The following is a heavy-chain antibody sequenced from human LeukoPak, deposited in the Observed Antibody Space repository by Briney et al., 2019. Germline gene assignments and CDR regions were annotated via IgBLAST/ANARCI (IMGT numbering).Heavy chain of an antibody. CDR1: GFTFSNAW. CDR2: IKSKTDGGTT. J-gene: IGHJ6*03. D-gene: IGHD1-7*01. CDR3: TTDSLTPNWNYFPGYYYYYMDV. V-gene: IGHV3-15*01. Sequence: KTGGSLRLSCAASGFTFSNAWMSWVRQAPGKGLEWVGRIKSKTDGGTTDYAAPVKGRFTISRDDSKNTLYLQMNSLKTEDTAVYYCTTDSLTPNWNYFPGYYYYYMDVWGKGTTVTVSS.